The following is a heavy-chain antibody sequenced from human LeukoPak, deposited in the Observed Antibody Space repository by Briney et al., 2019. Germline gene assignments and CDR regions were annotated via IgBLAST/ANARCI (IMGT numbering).Heavy chain of an antibody. Sequence: SGPTLVHPTQTLTLTCAFSGLSLTTSAAGVGWIRQPPGKALEWLALIYWDDDKRYSSFLESRLTLNKDTSRNQVVLKMTNMDPVDTATYYCAGGSGRTFDYWGQGTLVTVSS. CDR2: IYWDDDK. CDR1: GLSLTTSAAG. D-gene: IGHD3-10*01. J-gene: IGHJ4*02. V-gene: IGHV2-5*02. CDR3: AGGSGRTFDY.